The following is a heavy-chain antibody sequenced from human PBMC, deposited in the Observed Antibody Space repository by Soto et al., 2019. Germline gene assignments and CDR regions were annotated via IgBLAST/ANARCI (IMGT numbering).Heavy chain of an antibody. CDR2: ISAYNGNT. D-gene: IGHD6-19*01. CDR3: ARLHKSGYSSGWYGFGKYYGMDV. V-gene: IGHV1-18*01. CDR1: CYTFTSYG. J-gene: IGHJ6*02. Sequence: SVKVSFKASCYTFTSYGISWVRQAPVQGLEWMGWISAYNGNTNYAQKLQGRVTMTTDTSTSTAYMELRSLRPDETAVYYCARLHKSGYSSGWYGFGKYYGMDVWGQGTTVTVSS.